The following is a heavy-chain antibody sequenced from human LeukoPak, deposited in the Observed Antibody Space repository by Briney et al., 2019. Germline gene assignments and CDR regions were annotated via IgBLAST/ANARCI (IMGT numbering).Heavy chain of an antibody. D-gene: IGHD3-10*01. CDR1: GFNVSSNY. Sequence: PGGSLRLSCAASGFNVSSNYMSWVRQAPGKGLEWVSVLYSDGNTYYADSVKGRFTISRDKSKNSLYLQMNSLRAEDTAVYYCARSRGGFGELLYSTQTSLDYWGQGTLVTVSS. CDR3: ARSRGGFGELLYSTQTSLDY. CDR2: LYSDGNT. V-gene: IGHV3-66*01. J-gene: IGHJ4*02.